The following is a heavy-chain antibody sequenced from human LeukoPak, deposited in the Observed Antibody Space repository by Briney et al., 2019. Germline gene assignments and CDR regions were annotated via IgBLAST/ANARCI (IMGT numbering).Heavy chain of an antibody. CDR1: GGSISSYY. V-gene: IGHV4-59*01. Sequence: PSETLSLTCTVSGGSISSYYWSWIRQPPGKGLEWIGEIYHSGSTNYNPSLKSRVTISVDKSKNQFSLKLSSVTAADTAVYYCAREVGAGDDAFDIWGQGTMVTVSS. CDR3: AREVGAGDDAFDI. CDR2: IYHSGST. J-gene: IGHJ3*02. D-gene: IGHD1-26*01.